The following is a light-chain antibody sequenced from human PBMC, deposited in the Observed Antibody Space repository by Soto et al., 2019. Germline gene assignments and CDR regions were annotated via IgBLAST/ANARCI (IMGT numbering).Light chain of an antibody. V-gene: IGLV2-14*01. CDR1: SSDVGGYHY. CDR3: SSYASSSSLV. Sequence: QSVLTQPASVSGSPGQSITISCTGTSSDVGGYHYVSWYQQHPGKAPKLMVYEVSNRPSGVSNRFSGSKSGNTASLTISGLQAEDEADYYCSSYASSSSLVFGGGTQLTVL. CDR2: EVS. J-gene: IGLJ3*02.